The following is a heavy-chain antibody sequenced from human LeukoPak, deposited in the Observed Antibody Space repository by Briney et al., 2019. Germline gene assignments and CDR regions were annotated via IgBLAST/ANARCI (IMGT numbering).Heavy chain of an antibody. V-gene: IGHV3-21*01. CDR3: ARSSGKQWLLRL. CDR2: ISSSSSYI. Sequence: GGSLRLSCAASGFTFSSYSMNWVRQAPGKGLEWVSSISSSSSYIYYADSVKGRFTISRGNAKNSLYLQMNSLRAEDTAVYYCARSSGKQWLLRLWGQGTLVTVSS. J-gene: IGHJ4*02. CDR1: GFTFSSYS. D-gene: IGHD6-19*01.